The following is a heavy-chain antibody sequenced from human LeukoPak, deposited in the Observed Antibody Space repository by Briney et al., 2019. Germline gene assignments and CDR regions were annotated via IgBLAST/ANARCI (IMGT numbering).Heavy chain of an antibody. CDR2: IYTSGST. Sequence: PSQTLSLTCTVSGGSISSGSYYWSWIRQPAGKGLEWIGRIYTSGSTNYNPSLKSRVTISVDTSKNQFSLKLSSVTAADTAVYYCARRVVPDAFDIWGQGTMVTVSS. CDR3: ARRVVPDAFDI. D-gene: IGHD2-15*01. V-gene: IGHV4-61*02. J-gene: IGHJ3*02. CDR1: GGSISSGSYY.